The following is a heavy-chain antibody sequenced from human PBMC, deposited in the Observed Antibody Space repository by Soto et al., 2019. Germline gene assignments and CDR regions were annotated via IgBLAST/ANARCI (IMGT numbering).Heavy chain of an antibody. Sequence: ASVKVSCKVSGYTLTELSMHWVRQAPGQGLEWMGWISTDKGKTNYAQKFQGRVTMTTDTSTSTAYMELRSLRSDDTAVYYCATRSPAFDHWGQGTLVTVSS. V-gene: IGHV1-18*01. CDR2: ISTDKGKT. J-gene: IGHJ4*02. CDR3: ATRSPAFDH. CDR1: GYTLTELS.